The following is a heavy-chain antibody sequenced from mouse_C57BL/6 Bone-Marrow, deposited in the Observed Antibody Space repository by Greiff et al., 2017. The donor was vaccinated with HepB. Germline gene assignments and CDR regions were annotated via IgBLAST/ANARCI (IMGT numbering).Heavy chain of an antibody. J-gene: IGHJ4*01. CDR1: GYAFSSYW. CDR2: IYPGDGDT. V-gene: IGHV1-80*01. D-gene: IGHD2-5*01. CDR3: ARSGTYYSNYYAMDY. Sequence: QVQLKQSGAELVKPGASVKISCKASGYAFSSYWMNWVKQRPGKGLEWIGQIYPGDGDTNYNRKFKGKATLTADKSSSTAYMQLSSLTSEDSAVYFCARSGTYYSNYYAMDYWGQGTSVTVSS.